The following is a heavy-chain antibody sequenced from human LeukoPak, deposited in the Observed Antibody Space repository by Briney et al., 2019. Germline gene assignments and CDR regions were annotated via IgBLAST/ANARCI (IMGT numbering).Heavy chain of an antibody. CDR3: TRVGYIDEGIDY. CDR1: GFTFSDYY. CDR2: ISGLANTI. J-gene: IGHJ4*02. Sequence: GGSLRLSCAASGFTFSDYYMSWIRQAPGKGLEWVSYISGLANTIHYADSMKGRFTISRDNAKNSLYLQMNSLRAEDTAIYYCTRVGYIDEGIDYWGQGTLVTVSS. V-gene: IGHV3-11*04. D-gene: IGHD5-24*01.